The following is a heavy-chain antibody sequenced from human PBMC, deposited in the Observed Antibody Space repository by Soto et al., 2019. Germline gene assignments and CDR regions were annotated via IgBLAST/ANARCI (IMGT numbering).Heavy chain of an antibody. J-gene: IGHJ4*02. CDR1: GFTVSSNY. Sequence: EVQLVESGGGLVQPGGSLRLSCAASGFTVSSNYMSWVRQAPGKGLEWVSVIYSGGSTYYADSVKGRFTISRDNSKNTLYLQMNSLRAEDTAVYYCARDGGYSGYVGADYWGQGTLVTVSS. CDR2: IYSGGST. V-gene: IGHV3-66*01. CDR3: ARDGGYSGYVGADY. D-gene: IGHD5-12*01.